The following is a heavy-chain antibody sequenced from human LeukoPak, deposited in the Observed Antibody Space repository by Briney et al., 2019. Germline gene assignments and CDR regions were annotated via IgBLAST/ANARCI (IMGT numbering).Heavy chain of an antibody. CDR1: GYTLIELS. CDR2: FDPEDGKI. D-gene: IGHD3-10*01. J-gene: IGHJ6*02. V-gene: IGHV1-24*01. CDR3: ATDGSGSYYRGNAMDV. Sequence: ASVKVSCKVSGYTLIELSIHWVRQAPGKGLEWMGGFDPEDGKIIYAQKFQGRVTMTEDASTDTAHMELSSLRFEDTAVYYCATDGSGSYYRGNAMDVWGRGTTVTVSS.